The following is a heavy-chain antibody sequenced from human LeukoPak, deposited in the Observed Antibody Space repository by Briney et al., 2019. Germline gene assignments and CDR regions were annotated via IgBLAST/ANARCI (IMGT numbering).Heavy chain of an antibody. D-gene: IGHD2-21*02. CDR2: ISYDGSNK. V-gene: IGHV3-30*03. Sequence: GGSLRLSCAASGFTFSSYGMHWVRQAPGKGLEWVAVISYDGSNKYYADSVKGRFTISRDNSKNTLYLQMNSLRAEDTAVYYCARHVFVVVTGWVRYFDLWGRGTLVTVSS. CDR1: GFTFSSYG. CDR3: ARHVFVVVTGWVRYFDL. J-gene: IGHJ2*01.